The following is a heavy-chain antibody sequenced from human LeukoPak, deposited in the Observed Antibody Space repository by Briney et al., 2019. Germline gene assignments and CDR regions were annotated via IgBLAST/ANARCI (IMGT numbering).Heavy chain of an antibody. V-gene: IGHV3-23*01. CDR1: GFTFRYYA. Sequence: GGSLRLSCVASGFTFRYYAMSWVRQAPGKGLEWVSGISGPGDDTYYADSVKGRFTISRDNSKNTQYLQIDSLRAEDTAVYYCAKGRGFCSGNACYYFYYMEVWGKGTSVTVSS. J-gene: IGHJ6*03. D-gene: IGHD2-15*01. CDR3: AKGRGFCSGNACYYFYYMEV. CDR2: ISGPGDDT.